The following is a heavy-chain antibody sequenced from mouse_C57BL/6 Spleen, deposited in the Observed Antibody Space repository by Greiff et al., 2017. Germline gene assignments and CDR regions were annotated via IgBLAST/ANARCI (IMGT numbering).Heavy chain of an antibody. D-gene: IGHD2-5*01. CDR2: ISSGSSTI. CDR3: ARDSNPYYAMDY. V-gene: IGHV5-17*01. J-gene: IGHJ4*01. CDR1: GFTFSDYG. Sequence: EVQLQESGGGLVKPGGSLKLSCAASGFTFSDYGMHWVRQAPEKGLEWVAYISSGSSTIYYADTVKGRFTISRDNAKNTLFLQTTSLRSEDTAMYYCARDSNPYYAMDYWGQGTSVTVSS.